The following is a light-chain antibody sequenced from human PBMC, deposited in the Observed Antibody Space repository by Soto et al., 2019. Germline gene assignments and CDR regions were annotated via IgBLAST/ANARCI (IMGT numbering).Light chain of an antibody. Sequence: EIVLTQSPVTLSLSPGETATLSCRASQTVSSNYLTWYQQRPGQAPRLLIYATSTRSTDVPDRFSGSGSGTDFTLTISGLDPEDFAMYYCQLYGTSPLFGPGTKVGVK. CDR1: QTVSSNY. CDR3: QLYGTSPL. V-gene: IGKV3-20*01. CDR2: ATS. J-gene: IGKJ3*01.